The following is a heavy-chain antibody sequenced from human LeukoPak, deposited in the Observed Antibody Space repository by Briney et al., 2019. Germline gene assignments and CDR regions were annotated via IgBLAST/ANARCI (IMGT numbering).Heavy chain of an antibody. CDR3: ARENNWNYDY. D-gene: IGHD1-7*01. Sequence: PGGSLRLSCAASGFTFSSYAMHWVRQAPGKGLEWVAVISYDGSNKYYADSVKGRFTISRDNSKNTLYLQMNSLRAEDTAVYYCARENNWNYDYWGQGTLVTVSS. CDR2: ISYDGSNK. J-gene: IGHJ4*02. V-gene: IGHV3-30-3*01. CDR1: GFTFSSYA.